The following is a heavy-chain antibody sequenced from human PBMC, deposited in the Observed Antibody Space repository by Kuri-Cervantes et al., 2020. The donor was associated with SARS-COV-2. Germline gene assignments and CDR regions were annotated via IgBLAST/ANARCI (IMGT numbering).Heavy chain of an antibody. CDR3: ARSHALYGGNSSPWDY. D-gene: IGHD4-23*01. CDR1: GGTFSTYG. CDR2: ISTYNGNT. Sequence: ASVKVSCKASGGTFSTYGITWVRQAPGRGLEWMGWISTYNGNTNYAQILQGRITMTTDTSTSTAYMELRSLRSHDTAVYYCARSHALYGGNSSPWDYWGQGTLVTVSS. J-gene: IGHJ4*02. V-gene: IGHV1-18*01.